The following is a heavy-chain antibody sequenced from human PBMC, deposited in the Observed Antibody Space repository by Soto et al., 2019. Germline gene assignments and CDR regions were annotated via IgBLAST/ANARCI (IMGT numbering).Heavy chain of an antibody. V-gene: IGHV3-74*01. D-gene: IGHD2-2*01. CDR3: AKNNRYCSSTNCFVFDY. CDR2: VSGDGSST. Sequence: GGSLRLSCAASGFTFSSSWMRWVRQAPEKGLVWVSRVSGDGSSTNYADSVKGRFTISRDNAKNTLYLQMNSLRAEDTAVYFCAKNNRYCSSTNCFVFDYWGQGTLVTVSS. J-gene: IGHJ4*02. CDR1: GFTFSSSW.